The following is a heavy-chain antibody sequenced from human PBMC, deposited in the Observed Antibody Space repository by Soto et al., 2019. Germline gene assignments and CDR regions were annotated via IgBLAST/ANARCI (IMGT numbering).Heavy chain of an antibody. J-gene: IGHJ4*02. Sequence: QVQLVESGGGVVQPGRSLRLSCAASGFTFSSYAMHWVRQAPGKELEWVAVISDDGSNKYYADSVKGRFTISRDNSKKTMYLQMNRLRAEDTGLYYCARDARVMGDYVWVSYRYTEENTLGGYWGQGSLVTVSS. CDR2: ISDDGSNK. D-gene: IGHD3-16*02. CDR1: GFTFSSYA. V-gene: IGHV3-30-3*01. CDR3: ARDARVMGDYVWVSYRYTEENTLGGY.